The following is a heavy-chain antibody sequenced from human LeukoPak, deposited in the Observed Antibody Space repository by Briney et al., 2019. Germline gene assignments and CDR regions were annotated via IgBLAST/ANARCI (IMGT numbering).Heavy chain of an antibody. CDR1: GYSFTNYW. Sequence: GESLKISCKGSGYSFTNYWIGWVRQMPGKGLEWMGIIYPADSDTRYSSSLQGQVTISADKSISTAYLQWSSLKASDTAMYYCARRDCSRTSCSFVDWGQGTLVTVSS. J-gene: IGHJ4*02. CDR2: IYPADSDT. V-gene: IGHV5-51*01. D-gene: IGHD2-2*01. CDR3: ARRDCSRTSCSFVD.